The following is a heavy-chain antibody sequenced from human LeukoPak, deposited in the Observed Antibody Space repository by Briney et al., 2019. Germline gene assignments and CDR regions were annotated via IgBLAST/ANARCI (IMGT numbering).Heavy chain of an antibody. CDR1: GFAFSDSW. CDR3: AKDRNDWKQGIDS. V-gene: IGHV3-7*01. J-gene: IGHJ4*02. CDR2: IKGDGSAK. Sequence: GGSLRLSCAASGFAFSDSWMTWIRQAPGKGLEWVAFIKGDGSAKKYVDSVKGRFTISRDNAKNSLFLQMNSLRAEDTAVYYCAKDRNDWKQGIDSWGQGTLVTVST. D-gene: IGHD1-1*01.